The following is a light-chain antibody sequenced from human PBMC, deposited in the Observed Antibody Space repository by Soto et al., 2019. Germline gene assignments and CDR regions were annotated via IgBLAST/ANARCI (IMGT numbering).Light chain of an antibody. CDR1: GSNIGSNA. CDR2: SNN. CDR3: AAWDGSLIGVV. J-gene: IGLJ3*02. V-gene: IGLV1-44*01. Sequence: QSVLTQPTSASGTPGQRVTISCSGSGSNIGSNAVNRYQQFPGTAPKLLIYSNNQRPSGVPDRFFGSKSGTSASLAISGLQSEDEADYYCAAWDGSLIGVVFGGGTKLTVL.